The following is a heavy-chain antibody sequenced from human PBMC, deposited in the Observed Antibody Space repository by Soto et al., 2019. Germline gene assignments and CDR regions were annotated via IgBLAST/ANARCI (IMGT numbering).Heavy chain of an antibody. CDR1: GFTFSSYG. CDR3: ARPDYYDSSGYYQGPFDY. Sequence: QVQLVESGGGVVQPGRSLRLSCAASGFTFSSYGMHWVRQAPGKGLEWVAVIWYDGSNKYYADSVKGRFTISRDNSKNTLYLQMNSLRAEDTAVYYCARPDYYDSSGYYQGPFDYWGQGTLVTVSS. CDR2: IWYDGSNK. V-gene: IGHV3-33*01. D-gene: IGHD3-22*01. J-gene: IGHJ4*02.